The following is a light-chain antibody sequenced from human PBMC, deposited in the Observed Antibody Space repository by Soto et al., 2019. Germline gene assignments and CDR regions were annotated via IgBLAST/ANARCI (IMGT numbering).Light chain of an antibody. CDR2: DVT. Sequence: QSALTQPAPVSGSPGQSITISCTGTSSDVGDYNYVSWYQQHPGKAPKLMIYDVTNRPSGVSNRFSGSKSGNTASLTISGLQAEDEADYYCSSYRSSSTLSVFGTGTKVTVL. V-gene: IGLV2-14*01. CDR3: SSYRSSSTLSV. J-gene: IGLJ1*01. CDR1: SSDVGDYNY.